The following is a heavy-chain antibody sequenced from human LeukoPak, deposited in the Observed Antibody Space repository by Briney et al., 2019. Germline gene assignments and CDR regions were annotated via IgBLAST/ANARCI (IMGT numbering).Heavy chain of an antibody. D-gene: IGHD3-10*01. CDR1: GFTFDDYA. Sequence: GRSLRLSCAASGFTFDDYAMHWVRQAPGKGLEWVSVISWNSGSIGYADSVKGRFTISRDNAKNSLYLQMNSLRAEDTALYYCAKDMRDRITMVRGAPYYYGMDVWGQGTTVTVSS. V-gene: IGHV3-9*01. J-gene: IGHJ6*02. CDR2: ISWNSGSI. CDR3: AKDMRDRITMVRGAPYYYGMDV.